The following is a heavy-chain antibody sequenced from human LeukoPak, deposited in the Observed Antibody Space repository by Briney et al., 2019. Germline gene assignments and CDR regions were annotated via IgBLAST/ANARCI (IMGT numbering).Heavy chain of an antibody. CDR2: ISYDGSNK. CDR1: GFTFSSYA. Sequence: GGSLRLSCAASGFTFSSYAMHWVRQAPGKGLEWVAVISYDGSNKYYADSVKGRFTISRDNSKNTLYLQMNSLRAEDTAVYYCARATGSSWDYWGQGTLVTVSS. D-gene: IGHD6-13*01. J-gene: IGHJ4*02. V-gene: IGHV3-30-3*01. CDR3: ARATGSSWDY.